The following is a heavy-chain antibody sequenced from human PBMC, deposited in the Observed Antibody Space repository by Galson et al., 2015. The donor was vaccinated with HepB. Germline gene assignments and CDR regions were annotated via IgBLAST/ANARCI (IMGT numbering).Heavy chain of an antibody. CDR3: ARVITMVRGVIHDYYYGMDV. D-gene: IGHD3-10*01. CDR1: GYTFSSYG. V-gene: IGHV1-18*01. Sequence: SVKVSCKASGYTFSSYGISWVRQAPGQGLEWMGWISAYNGNTNYAQKLQGRVTMTTDTSTSTAYMELRSLRSDDTAVYYCARVITMVRGVIHDYYYGMDVWGQGTTVTVS. CDR2: ISAYNGNT. J-gene: IGHJ6*02.